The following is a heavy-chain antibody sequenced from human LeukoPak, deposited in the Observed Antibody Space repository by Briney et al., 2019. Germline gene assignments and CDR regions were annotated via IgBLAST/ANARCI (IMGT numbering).Heavy chain of an antibody. D-gene: IGHD5-18*01. V-gene: IGHV5-51*01. Sequence: GESLKISYTGSGYSFTSYWIGWVRETPGKGLEWMGVIYPGDSRTRYNPSFEGQVTISADKSINTAYLQWSSLKASDTAMYYCACREFYSPWPGPWGQGTLVTVSS. CDR2: IYPGDSRT. J-gene: IGHJ5*02. CDR3: ACREFYSPWPGP. CDR1: GYSFTSYW.